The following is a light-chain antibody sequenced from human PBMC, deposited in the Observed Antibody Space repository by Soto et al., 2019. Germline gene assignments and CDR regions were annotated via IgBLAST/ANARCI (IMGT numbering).Light chain of an antibody. CDR2: GAS. V-gene: IGKV3-20*01. CDR1: QSLRSSY. J-gene: IGKJ2*01. Sequence: EVVLTPSPNTLSLSPGERATLSCWASQSLRSSYLAWYQRKPGQAPRLLMFGASRRATGIPDRFNGSGSGTDFILTISRLEPEDVAVYYCQQHGTSPYTFGQGTVLEIK. CDR3: QQHGTSPYT.